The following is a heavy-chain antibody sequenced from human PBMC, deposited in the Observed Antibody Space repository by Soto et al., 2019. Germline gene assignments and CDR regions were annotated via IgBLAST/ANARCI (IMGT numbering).Heavy chain of an antibody. CDR3: AKDRYGDYGGIDY. V-gene: IGHV3-23*01. J-gene: IGHJ4*02. D-gene: IGHD4-17*01. CDR1: GFTFSTYA. CDR2: ITGSGGST. Sequence: PGGSMRLPCAAAGFTFSTYAVIWVRQAPGKGLEWVSVITGSGGSTYYADSVKGRFTISRDTSKNTLFLQMNSLRAEDTAVYYCAKDRYGDYGGIDYWGQGTMVTVSS.